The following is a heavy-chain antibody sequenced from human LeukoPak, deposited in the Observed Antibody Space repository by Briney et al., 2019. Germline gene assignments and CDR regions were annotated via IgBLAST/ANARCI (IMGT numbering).Heavy chain of an antibody. CDR2: ISGSGGST. V-gene: IGHV3-23*01. Sequence: GGSLRLSCAASGSTFSSYAMSWVRQAPGKGLEWVSAISGSGGSTYYADSVKGRFTISRDNSKNTLYLQMNSLRAEDTAVYYCARSYYYDSSHTVDYWGQGTLVTVSS. D-gene: IGHD3-22*01. CDR1: GSTFSSYA. CDR3: ARSYYYDSSHTVDY. J-gene: IGHJ4*02.